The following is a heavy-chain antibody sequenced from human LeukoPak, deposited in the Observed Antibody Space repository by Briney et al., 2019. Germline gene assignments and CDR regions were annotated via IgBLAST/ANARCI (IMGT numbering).Heavy chain of an antibody. J-gene: IGHJ4*02. D-gene: IGHD6-6*01. CDR3: SRGGDVAARPSDY. Sequence: SETLSLTCTVSGGSISSYFWSWVRQPPGKGLEWIGYIYYSGSTNYNPSLKSRVTISVDTSKNQFSLKLSSVTAADTAAYYCSRGGDVAARPSDYWGQGTLVTVSS. V-gene: IGHV4-59*01. CDR1: GGSISSYF. CDR2: IYYSGST.